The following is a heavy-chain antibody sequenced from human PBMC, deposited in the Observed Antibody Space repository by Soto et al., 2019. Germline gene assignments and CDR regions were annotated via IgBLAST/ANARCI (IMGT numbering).Heavy chain of an antibody. J-gene: IGHJ6*02. D-gene: IGHD1-26*01. CDR3: ASGGTTSLYYYYYGMDV. CDR2: INPNSGGT. Sequence: QVQLVQSGAEVKKPGASVKVSCKASGYTFTGYYMHWVRQAPGQGLEWMGWINPNSGGTNYAQKFQGRVTMTRGTSISTAYMELSRLRSDDTVVYYCASGGTTSLYYYYYGMDVWGQGTTVTVSS. V-gene: IGHV1-2*02. CDR1: GYTFTGYY.